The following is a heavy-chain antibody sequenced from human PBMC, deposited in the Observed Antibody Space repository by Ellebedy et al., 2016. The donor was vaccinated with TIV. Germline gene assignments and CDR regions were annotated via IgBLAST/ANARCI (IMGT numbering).Heavy chain of an antibody. V-gene: IGHV1-69*04. Sequence: ASVKVSCKASGGTFSSNAISWVRQAPGQGLEWMGRIIPILGIANYAQKFQGRVTITADKSTSTAYMELSSLRSEDTAVYYCARGCGGSCYLPDYWGQGTLVTVSS. D-gene: IGHD2-15*01. CDR3: ARGCGGSCYLPDY. J-gene: IGHJ4*02. CDR2: IIPILGIA. CDR1: GGTFSSNA.